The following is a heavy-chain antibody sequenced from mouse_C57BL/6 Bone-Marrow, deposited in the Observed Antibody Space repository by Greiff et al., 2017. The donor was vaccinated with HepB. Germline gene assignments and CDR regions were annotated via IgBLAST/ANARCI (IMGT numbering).Heavy chain of an antibody. CDR2: ISSGSSTI. D-gene: IGHD2-1*01. CDR3: ASLVTGWYFDV. CDR1: GFTFSDYG. V-gene: IGHV5-17*03. Sequence: EVQVVESGGGLVKPGGSLKLSCAASGFTFSDYGMHWVRQAPEKGLEWVAYISSGSSTIYYADTVKGRFTISRDNAKNTLYLQMSSLKSEDTAMYYCASLVTGWYFDVWGTGTTVTVSS. J-gene: IGHJ1*03.